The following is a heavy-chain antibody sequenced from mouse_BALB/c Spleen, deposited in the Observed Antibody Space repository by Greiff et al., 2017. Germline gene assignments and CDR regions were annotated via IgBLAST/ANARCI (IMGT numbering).Heavy chain of an antibody. V-gene: IGHV14-3*02. D-gene: IGHD2-1*01. J-gene: IGHJ3*01. Sequence: EVQLQQSGAELVKPGASVKLSCTASGFNIKDTYMHWVKQRPEQGLEWIGRIDPANGNTKYDPKFQGKATITADTSSNTAYLQLSSLTSEDTAVYYCAREGDYGNYGFAYWGQGTLSLSLQ. CDR3: AREGDYGNYGFAY. CDR1: GFNIKDTY. CDR2: IDPANGNT.